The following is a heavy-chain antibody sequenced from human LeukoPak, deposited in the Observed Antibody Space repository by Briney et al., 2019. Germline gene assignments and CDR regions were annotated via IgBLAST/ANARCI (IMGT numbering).Heavy chain of an antibody. CDR3: SRRVGAGGKDDY. Sequence: GGSLRLSCTTSGFTFGNYGMSWFRQAPGKGLEWVGFMRSKVEGGTTQYAASVRGRFSISRDDSKSIAYLEMNSLETEDTAVYYCSRRVGAGGKDDYWGQGTLVTVSS. CDR1: GFTFGNYG. J-gene: IGHJ4*02. D-gene: IGHD6-13*01. V-gene: IGHV3-49*03. CDR2: MRSKVEGGTT.